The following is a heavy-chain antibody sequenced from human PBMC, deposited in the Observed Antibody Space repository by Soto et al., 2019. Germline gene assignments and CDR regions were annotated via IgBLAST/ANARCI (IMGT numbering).Heavy chain of an antibody. CDR2: ISYDGSNK. CDR1: GFTFSSYA. Sequence: GGSLRLSCAASGFTFSSYAMHWVRQAPGKGLEWVAVISYDGSNKYYADSVKGRFTISRDNSKNTLYLQMNSLRAEDTAVYYCARVEYDILTGYQHPDYWGQGTLVTVSS. V-gene: IGHV3-30-3*01. CDR3: ARVEYDILTGYQHPDY. J-gene: IGHJ4*02. D-gene: IGHD3-9*01.